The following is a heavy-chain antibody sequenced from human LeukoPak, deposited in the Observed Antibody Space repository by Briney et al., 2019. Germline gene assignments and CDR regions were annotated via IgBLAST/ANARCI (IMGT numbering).Heavy chain of an antibody. J-gene: IGHJ4*02. CDR2: MSNTGNTK. Sequence: GGSLRLSCAASGFIFSNYPIHWVRQTPDKGLECVAVMSNTGNTKYYANSVRGRFTVSRDNSKNTVYLQMNSLRVEDTAVYYCVRVSPYYANDYWGQGTLVTVSS. CDR3: VRVSPYYANDY. D-gene: IGHD3-22*01. CDR1: GFIFSNYP. V-gene: IGHV3-30-3*01.